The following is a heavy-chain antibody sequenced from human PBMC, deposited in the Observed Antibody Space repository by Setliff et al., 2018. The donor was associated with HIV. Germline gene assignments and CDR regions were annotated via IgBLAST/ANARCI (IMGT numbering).Heavy chain of an antibody. V-gene: IGHV4-61*09. CDR2: IYTNGYT. CDR1: GGSISSDNYY. Sequence: PSETLSLTCTVSGGSISSDNYYWTWIRQSAGKGLEWIGHIYTNGYTTYNPSLKSRVTISFDTSQNQFSLKLSSVTAADTAVFYCARAPPGIQNDAFDIWGQGAMVTVSS. CDR3: ARAPPGIQNDAFDI. J-gene: IGHJ3*02.